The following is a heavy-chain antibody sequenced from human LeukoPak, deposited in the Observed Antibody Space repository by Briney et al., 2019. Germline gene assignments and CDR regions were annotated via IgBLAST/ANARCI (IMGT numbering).Heavy chain of an antibody. V-gene: IGHV3-66*01. Sequence: PGGSLRLSCAASGFTVSRNQMSWVRQAPGKGLEWVAVIYSGGSTYNADSVKGRFTISRDNSKNTLYLQMNSLRAEDTAVYYCARDHGDSPEGYWGQGTLVTVSS. CDR1: GFTVSRNQ. CDR3: ARDHGDSPEGY. J-gene: IGHJ4*02. CDR2: IYSGGST. D-gene: IGHD4-17*01.